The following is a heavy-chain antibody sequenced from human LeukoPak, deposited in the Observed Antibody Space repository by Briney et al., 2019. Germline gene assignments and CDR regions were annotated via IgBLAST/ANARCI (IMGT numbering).Heavy chain of an antibody. Sequence: SEXLSLTCAVYGGSFSGYYWSWIRQPPGKGLEWIGEINHIGSTNYNPSLKRRVTISVDSSKTQFSLKLSSVTAADTAVYYCARGSEDNWNDLLWAFDIWGQGTMVTVSS. CDR2: INHIGST. CDR1: GGSFSGYY. D-gene: IGHD1-20*01. V-gene: IGHV4-34*01. CDR3: ARGSEDNWNDLLWAFDI. J-gene: IGHJ3*02.